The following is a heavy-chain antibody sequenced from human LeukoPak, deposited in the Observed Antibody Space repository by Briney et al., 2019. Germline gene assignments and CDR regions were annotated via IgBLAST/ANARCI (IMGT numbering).Heavy chain of an antibody. J-gene: IGHJ5*02. Sequence: SETLSLTCTVSGYSISSSSYYWGWIRQPPGKGLEWIGSIYYSGSTYYNPSLKSRVTISVDTSKNQFSLKLSSVTAADTAVYYCARQGAMITFGGVSNWFDPWGQGTLVTVS. V-gene: IGHV4-39*01. D-gene: IGHD3-16*01. CDR1: GYSISSSSYY. CDR2: IYYSGST. CDR3: ARQGAMITFGGVSNWFDP.